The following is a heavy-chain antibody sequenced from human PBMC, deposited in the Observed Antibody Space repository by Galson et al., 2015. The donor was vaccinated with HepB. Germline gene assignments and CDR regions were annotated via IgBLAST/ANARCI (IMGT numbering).Heavy chain of an antibody. D-gene: IGHD1-1*01. J-gene: IGHJ6*03. CDR1: GFTLINHG. V-gene: IGHV3-33*01. CDR2: IWHDGSKT. CDR3: ARDTKMFTGIDYMDV. Sequence: SLRLSCAPSGFTLINHGMHWVRQAPGKGLEWVAVIWHDGSKTIYVDSVRGRFTISRDNSENTVYLQMNSLRAEDTAVYYCARDTKMFTGIDYMDVWGKGTAVTVSS.